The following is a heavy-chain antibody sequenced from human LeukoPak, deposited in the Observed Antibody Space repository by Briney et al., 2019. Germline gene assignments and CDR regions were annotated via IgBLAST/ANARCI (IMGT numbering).Heavy chain of an antibody. Sequence: GGSLRLSCAASGFTFSDYYMSWIRQAPGKGLEWVSYITSSTSYTNYADSVKGRFTISRDNSKNTLYLQMNSLRAEDTAVYYCARGWGSFDYWGQGTLVTVSS. V-gene: IGHV3-11*06. D-gene: IGHD7-27*01. CDR1: GFTFSDYY. CDR3: ARGWGSFDY. CDR2: ITSSTSYT. J-gene: IGHJ4*02.